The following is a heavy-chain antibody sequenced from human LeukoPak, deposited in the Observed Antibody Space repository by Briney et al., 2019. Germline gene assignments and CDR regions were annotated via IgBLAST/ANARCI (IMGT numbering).Heavy chain of an antibody. CDR3: ARVSSSWYQDWYFDL. J-gene: IGHJ2*01. D-gene: IGHD6-13*01. V-gene: IGHV4-4*07. Sequence: SEALSLTCTVSGGSISSYYWSWIRQPAGKGLEWIGRIDTSGNTNYKPSLKSRVTMSVDTSKNQFSLKLSSVTAADTAVYYCARVSSSWYQDWYFDLWGRGTLVTVSS. CDR2: IDTSGNT. CDR1: GGSISSYY.